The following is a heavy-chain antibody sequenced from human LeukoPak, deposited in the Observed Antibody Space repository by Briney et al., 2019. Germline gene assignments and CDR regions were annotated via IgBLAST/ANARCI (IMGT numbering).Heavy chain of an antibody. Sequence: GASVKVSCKASGGTFSSYAISWVRQAPGKGLEWMGGIITIFGTANYAQKFQGRVTITADESTSTAYMELSSLRSEDTAVYYCARTLTGDFDYWGQGTLVTVSS. J-gene: IGHJ4*02. V-gene: IGHV1-69*13. CDR2: IITIFGTA. CDR1: GGTFSSYA. CDR3: ARTLTGDFDY. D-gene: IGHD7-27*01.